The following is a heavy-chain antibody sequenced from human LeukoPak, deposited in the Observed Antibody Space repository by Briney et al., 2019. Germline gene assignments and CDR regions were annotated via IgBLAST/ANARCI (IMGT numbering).Heavy chain of an antibody. D-gene: IGHD5-18*01. Sequence: PSETLSLTCAVYGGSFSGYYWSWIRQPPGKGLEWIGEINHSGSTNYNPSLKSRVTISVDTSKNQFSLKLSSVTAADTAVYYCARGGRGMQLWKYFDYWGKGTLVTVSS. J-gene: IGHJ4*02. CDR2: INHSGST. V-gene: IGHV4-34*01. CDR1: GGSFSGYY. CDR3: ARGGRGMQLWKYFDY.